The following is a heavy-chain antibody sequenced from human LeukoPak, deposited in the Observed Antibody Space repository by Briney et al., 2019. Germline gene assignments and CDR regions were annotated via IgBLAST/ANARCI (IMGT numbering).Heavy chain of an antibody. CDR2: IYTSGGT. D-gene: IGHD6-13*01. CDR3: AREMYSSSWLQGYWFDP. CDR1: GGSISSYY. J-gene: IGHJ5*02. V-gene: IGHV4-4*07. Sequence: PSETLSLTCTVSGGSISSYYWSWIRQPAGKGLEWIGRIYTSGGTNYNPSLKSRVTMSVDTSKNQFSLKLSSVTAADTAVYYCAREMYSSSWLQGYWFDPWGQEPWSPSPQ.